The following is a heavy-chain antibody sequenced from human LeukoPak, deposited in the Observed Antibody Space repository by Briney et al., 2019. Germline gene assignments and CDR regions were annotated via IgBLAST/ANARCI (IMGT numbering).Heavy chain of an antibody. CDR1: GYTFSNFG. Sequence: ASVKVSCKASGYTFSNFGVNWVRQAPGQGLEWMGWISGNNDNPNYGQKFQGRFTVTTDSSTNTAYMELRNLRLDDTAVYYCARDGTSTDDYWGQGTLVTVSS. J-gene: IGHJ4*02. CDR3: ARDGTSTDDY. V-gene: IGHV1-18*01. D-gene: IGHD2-2*01. CDR2: ISGNNDNP.